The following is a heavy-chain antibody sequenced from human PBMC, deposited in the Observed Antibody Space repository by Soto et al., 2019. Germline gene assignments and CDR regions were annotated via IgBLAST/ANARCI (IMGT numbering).Heavy chain of an antibody. CDR3: AIDTTVGSDALDI. CDR1: GYTFTNYG. J-gene: IGHJ3*02. CDR2: ISAYNGNT. Sequence: QVQLVQSGAEMGQPGASVKVSCKASGYTFTNYGITWVRQAPGQGLEWMGWISAYNGNTNYEQKFQDRVTMTTDTSTSTAYMEVRSLRYDDAAVYYCAIDTTVGSDALDIWGQGKMVTVSS. D-gene: IGHD4-17*01. V-gene: IGHV1-18*01.